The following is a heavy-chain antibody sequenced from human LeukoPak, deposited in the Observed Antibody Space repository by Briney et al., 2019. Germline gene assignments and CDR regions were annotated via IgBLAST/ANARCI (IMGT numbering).Heavy chain of an antibody. CDR2: IYYSGST. CDR1: GGSISCSSYY. V-gene: IGHV4-39*01. D-gene: IGHD3-3*01. Sequence: SETLSLTCTVSGGSISCSSYYWGWIRQPPGKGLKWIGSIYYSGSTYYNPSLKSRVTISVDTSKNQFSLKLSSVTAADTAVYYCARPPHDFWSGSARGDAFDIWGQGTMVTVSS. CDR3: ARPPHDFWSGSARGDAFDI. J-gene: IGHJ3*02.